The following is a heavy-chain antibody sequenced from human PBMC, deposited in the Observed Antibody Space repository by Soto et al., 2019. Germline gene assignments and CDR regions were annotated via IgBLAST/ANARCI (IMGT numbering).Heavy chain of an antibody. CDR1: GFTFSSYW. Sequence: EVQLVESGGGLVQPGGSRRLSCAASGFTFSSYWMHWVHQATGKGRVWVSLIKGDGSRTADADSVKGRFTISRDNAENTVYLKMNSLRGEDTAVYYCVRGAEGAYYHDYWGQGTLVTVSS. V-gene: IGHV3-74*01. D-gene: IGHD3-22*01. CDR3: VRGAEGAYYHDY. J-gene: IGHJ4*02. CDR2: IKGDGSRT.